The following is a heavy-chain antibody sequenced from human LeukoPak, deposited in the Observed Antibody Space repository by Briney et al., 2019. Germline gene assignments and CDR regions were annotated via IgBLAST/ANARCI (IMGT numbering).Heavy chain of an antibody. CDR2: ISAYNGNT. CDR3: ATNRRVNYYYGMDV. Sequence: GASVEVSCKASGYTFTSYGISWVRQAPGQGLEWMGWISAYNGNTNYAQKLQGRVTMTTDTSTSTAYMELSSLRSEDTAVYYCATNRRVNYYYGMDVWGQGTTVTVSS. V-gene: IGHV1-18*01. CDR1: GYTFTSYG. J-gene: IGHJ6*02. D-gene: IGHD2-8*01.